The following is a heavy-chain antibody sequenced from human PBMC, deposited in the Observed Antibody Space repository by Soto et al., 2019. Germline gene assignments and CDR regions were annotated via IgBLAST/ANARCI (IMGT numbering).Heavy chain of an antibody. CDR2: ITSSGSYI. Sequence: NPGGSLRLSCAASGFSFSSYSMNWVRQAPGKGLEWVSSITSSGSYIYYADSVKGRFTVSRDNARNSLYLQMNSLRVEDTAVYYCARIGAEWHPKYFDFWGQGTLVTVSS. J-gene: IGHJ4*02. CDR3: ARIGAEWHPKYFDF. CDR1: GFSFSSYS. D-gene: IGHD3-3*01. V-gene: IGHV3-21*01.